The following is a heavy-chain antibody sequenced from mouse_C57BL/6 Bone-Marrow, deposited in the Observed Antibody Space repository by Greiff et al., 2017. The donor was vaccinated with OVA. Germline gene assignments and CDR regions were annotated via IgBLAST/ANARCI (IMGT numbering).Heavy chain of an antibody. V-gene: IGHV1-54*01. Sequence: VQLQQSGAELVRPGTSVKVSCKASGYAFTNYLIEWVKQRPGQGLEWIGVINPGSGGTNYNEKFKGKATLTAAQSSSTAYMQLSSLTSEDSAVYFCARSRPRWYYYDGSSYWYFDVWGTGTTVTVSS. CDR1: GYAFTNYL. CDR2: INPGSGGT. CDR3: ARSRPRWYYYDGSSYWYFDV. D-gene: IGHD1-1*01. J-gene: IGHJ1*03.